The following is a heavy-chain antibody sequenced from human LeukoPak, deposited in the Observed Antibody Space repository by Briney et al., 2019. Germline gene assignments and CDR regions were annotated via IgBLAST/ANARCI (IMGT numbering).Heavy chain of an antibody. Sequence: SETLSLTCTVSGSSISSGYYWGWIRQPPGKGLEWIGSINHSGSTYYNPSLKSRVTISVDTSKNQFSLKVSSVTAADTAVCYRARDYGSSSSYDWFDPWGQGTLVTVSS. CDR1: GSSISSGYY. D-gene: IGHD2-2*01. J-gene: IGHJ5*02. CDR3: ARDYGSSSSYDWFDP. V-gene: IGHV4-38-2*02. CDR2: INHSGST.